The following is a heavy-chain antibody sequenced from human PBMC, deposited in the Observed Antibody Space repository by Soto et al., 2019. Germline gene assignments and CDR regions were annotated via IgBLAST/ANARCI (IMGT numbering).Heavy chain of an antibody. CDR2: IYYSGTT. J-gene: IGHJ4*02. V-gene: IGHV4-30-4*01. D-gene: IGHD2-8*01. CDR1: GGSISSGDYY. CDR3: ARRHCTNGVCCLSSDYFDY. Sequence: SETLSLTCTVSGGSISSGDYYWSWIRQPPGKGLEWIGYIYYSGTTYYNPSLKSRVTISADTSKNQFSLKLSSVTAADTAVYYCARRHCTNGVCCLSSDYFDYWGQGTLVTVSS.